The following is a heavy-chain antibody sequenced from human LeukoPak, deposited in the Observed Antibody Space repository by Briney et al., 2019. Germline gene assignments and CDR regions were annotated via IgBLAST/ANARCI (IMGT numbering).Heavy chain of an antibody. V-gene: IGHV4-4*07. J-gene: IGHJ4*02. CDR2: IYTSRST. D-gene: IGHD3-22*01. CDR1: GGSISSYY. CDR3: ARDGEYYDSSGYNPSFDY. Sequence: PSETLSLTCTVSGGSISSYYWSWIRQPAGKGLEWIGRIYTSRSTNYNPSLKSRVTMSVDTSKNQFSLKLSSVTAADTAVYYCARDGEYYDSSGYNPSFDYWGQGTLVTVSS.